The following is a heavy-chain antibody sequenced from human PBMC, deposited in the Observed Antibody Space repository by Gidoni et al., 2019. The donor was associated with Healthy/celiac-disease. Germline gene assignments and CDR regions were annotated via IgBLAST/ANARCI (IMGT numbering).Heavy chain of an antibody. CDR2: ISSSSSYI. CDR1: GFTFSSYS. J-gene: IGHJ3*02. Sequence: EVQLVESGGGLVKPGGSLRLSCAASGFTFSSYSMNWVRQAPGKGLEWVSSISSSSSYIYYADSVKGRFTISRDNAKKSLYLQMNSLRAEDTAVYYCARGYSYGWDAFDIWGQGTMVTVSS. D-gene: IGHD5-18*01. CDR3: ARGYSYGWDAFDI. V-gene: IGHV3-21*01.